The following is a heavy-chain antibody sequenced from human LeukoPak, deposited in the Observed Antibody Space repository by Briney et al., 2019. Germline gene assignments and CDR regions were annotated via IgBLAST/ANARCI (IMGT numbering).Heavy chain of an antibody. CDR1: GYTFTGYY. CDR3: AREETYYYGSGSYYNEYNWFDP. CDR2: INPNSGGT. J-gene: IGHJ5*02. Sequence: ASVKVSCKVSGYTFTGYYMHWVREAPVQRLEWMGWINPNSGGTNYAQKFQGRVTMTRDTSISTAYMELSRLRSDDTAVYYCAREETYYYGSGSYYNEYNWFDPWGQGTLVTVSS. V-gene: IGHV1-2*02. D-gene: IGHD3-10*01.